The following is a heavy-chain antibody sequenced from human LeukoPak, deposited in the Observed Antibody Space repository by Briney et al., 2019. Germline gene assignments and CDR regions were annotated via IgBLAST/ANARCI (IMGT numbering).Heavy chain of an antibody. CDR2: TDYRGTT. CDR3: ARHRYSSGCADY. CDR1: GGSISSSSYY. Sequence: PSETLSLTCIVSGGSISSSSYYWGWIRQPPGKGLEWIGSTDYRGTTYHNPSLNRRDTISVDTSKKKFSLKLSSVTAADTAVYYCARHRYSSGCADYWGQGTLVTVSS. D-gene: IGHD6-19*01. J-gene: IGHJ4*02. V-gene: IGHV4-39*01.